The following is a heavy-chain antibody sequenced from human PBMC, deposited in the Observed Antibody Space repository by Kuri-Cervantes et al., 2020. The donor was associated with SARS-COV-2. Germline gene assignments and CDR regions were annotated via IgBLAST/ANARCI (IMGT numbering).Heavy chain of an antibody. CDR3: ARLRGDFWSKGDYYYYYGMDV. Sequence: ASVKVSCKAAGGTFSSYAISWGRQAPGQRLEWMGWINAGNGNTKYSQEFQGRVTITRDTSASTAYMELSSLRSEDTAVYYCARLRGDFWSKGDYYYYYGMDVWGQGTTVTVSS. CDR2: INAGNGNT. CDR1: GGTFSSYA. J-gene: IGHJ6*02. V-gene: IGHV1-3*01. D-gene: IGHD3-3*01.